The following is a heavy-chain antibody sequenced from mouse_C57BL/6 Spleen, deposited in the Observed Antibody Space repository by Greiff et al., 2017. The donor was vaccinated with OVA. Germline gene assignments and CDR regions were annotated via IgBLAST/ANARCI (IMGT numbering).Heavy chain of an antibody. CDR3: ARMTSGDYAMDY. Sequence: VKLQESGAELARPGASVKMSCKASGYTFTSYTMHWVKQRPGQGLEWIGYINPSSGYTKYNQKFKDKATLTADKSSSTAYMQLSSLTSEDSAVYYCARMTSGDYAMDYWGQGTSVTVSS. V-gene: IGHV1-4*01. CDR2: INPSSGYT. J-gene: IGHJ4*01. D-gene: IGHD3-2*02. CDR1: GYTFTSYT.